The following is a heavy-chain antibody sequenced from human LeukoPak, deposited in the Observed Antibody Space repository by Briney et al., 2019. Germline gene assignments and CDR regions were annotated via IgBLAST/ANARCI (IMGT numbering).Heavy chain of an antibody. V-gene: IGHV5-51*01. CDR2: IYPTDSDT. CDR3: ARQIISVAGRADY. D-gene: IGHD6-19*01. CDR1: GYSFTTYW. Sequence: GESLKISCKGSGYSFTTYWIGWVRQIPGKGLEWMGIIYPTDSDTRYSPSFRGQVTISADKSISTAYLQWNSLKASDTAMYYCARQIISVAGRADYWGQGTLVTVSS. J-gene: IGHJ4*01.